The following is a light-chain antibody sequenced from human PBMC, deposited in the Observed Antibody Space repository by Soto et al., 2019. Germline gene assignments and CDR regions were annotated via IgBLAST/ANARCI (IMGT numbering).Light chain of an antibody. J-gene: IGLJ1*01. CDR3: SSYTTSNTRQIV. Sequence: QSVLTQPASLAGSPGQWITISCTGNSSDVGGYNYVSWYQQHPGKAPKFMIYDVSNRPSGVSNRFSGSKSGNTASLTISGLQAEDEADYYCSSYTTSNTRQIVFGTGTKVTVL. CDR2: DVS. V-gene: IGLV2-14*01. CDR1: SSDVGGYNY.